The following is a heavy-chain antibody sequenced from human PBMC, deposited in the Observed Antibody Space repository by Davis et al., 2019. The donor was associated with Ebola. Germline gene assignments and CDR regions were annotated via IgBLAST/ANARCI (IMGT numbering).Heavy chain of an antibody. CDR1: GFTFKEYS. J-gene: IGHJ4*02. D-gene: IGHD3-3*01. CDR3: ARSHPYTESWNGNDF. Sequence: PGGSLRLSCAASGFTFKEYSMSWIRQAPGKGLEWVAHISSHVGSVTYYADSLKGRMTISRDNDKNALDLQMNSLRVEDTAVYYCARSHPYTESWNGNDFWGQGTLVSVSS. V-gene: IGHV3-11*01. CDR2: ISSHVGSVT.